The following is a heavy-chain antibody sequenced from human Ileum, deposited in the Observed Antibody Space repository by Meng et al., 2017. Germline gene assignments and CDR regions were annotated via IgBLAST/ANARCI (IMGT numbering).Heavy chain of an antibody. CDR2: ISGSTGST. Sequence: GGSLRLSCAASGFTFSSYAMSWVRQAPGEGLEWVSSISGSTGSTFYADSVKGRFTVSRDNSKYTLYLHMNSLRAEDTAIYYCARGVGGYNGGGSDYWGQGTLVTVSS. CDR3: ARGVGGYNGGGSDY. CDR1: GFTFSSYA. V-gene: IGHV3-23*01. D-gene: IGHD5-24*01. J-gene: IGHJ4*02.